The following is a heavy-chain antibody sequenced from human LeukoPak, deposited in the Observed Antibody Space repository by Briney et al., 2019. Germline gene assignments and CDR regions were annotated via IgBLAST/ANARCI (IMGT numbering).Heavy chain of an antibody. CDR3: ARHRGDNSNPRYYFYYMDV. D-gene: IGHD4-11*01. V-gene: IGHV4-38-2*01. J-gene: IGHJ6*03. CDR1: GHSISSGYY. Sequence: SETLSLTCSVSGHSISSGYYWGWIRQPPGKGLEWIGTMYHRGSTYYNPSLKSRVTMSGDASKNHFSLKLSSVIAADAAVYYCARHRGDNSNPRYYFYYMDVWGKGTTVTVSS. CDR2: MYHRGST.